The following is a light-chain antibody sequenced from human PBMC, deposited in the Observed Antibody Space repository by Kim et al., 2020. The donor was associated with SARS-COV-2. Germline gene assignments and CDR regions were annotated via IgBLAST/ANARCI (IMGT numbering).Light chain of an antibody. CDR3: QQYGSSPYT. V-gene: IGKV3-20*01. CDR2: GAS. Sequence: EIVLTQSPGTLSLSPGERATLSCGASQRINGNYLAWYQQKPGQAPRLLIYGASSRATGIPDRFSGNGSGTDFTLTISRLEPEDFAVYYCQQYGSSPYTFGQGTKLEIK. J-gene: IGKJ2*01. CDR1: QRINGNY.